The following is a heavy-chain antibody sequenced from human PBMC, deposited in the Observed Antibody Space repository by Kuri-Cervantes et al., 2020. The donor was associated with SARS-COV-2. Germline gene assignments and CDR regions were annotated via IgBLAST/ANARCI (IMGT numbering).Heavy chain of an antibody. D-gene: IGHD3-22*01. V-gene: IGHV3-21*01. Sequence: GESLKISCAASGFTFSSYAMHWVRQAPGKGLEWVSSISSSSSYIYYADSVKGRFTISRDNAKNSLYLQMNSLRAEDTAVYYCARDRQYDYYDSSGYYPDAFDIWGQGTMVTVSS. CDR3: ARDRQYDYYDSSGYYPDAFDI. CDR1: GFTFSSYA. J-gene: IGHJ3*02. CDR2: ISSSSSYI.